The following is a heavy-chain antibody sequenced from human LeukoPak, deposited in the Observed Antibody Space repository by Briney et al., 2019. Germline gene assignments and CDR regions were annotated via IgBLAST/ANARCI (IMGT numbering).Heavy chain of an antibody. V-gene: IGHV1-2*04. CDR2: INPNSGGT. J-gene: IGHJ4*02. CDR1: GYTFTVYY. CDR3: ARGSVGARSNYVGARHYYFDY. D-gene: IGHD4-11*01. Sequence: GASVTVSCKASGYTFTVYYMHWVRQAPGQGLEWMGWINPNSGGTNYAQKFQGWVTMTRDTSINTAYMELSRLKSDDTAVYYCARGSVGARSNYVGARHYYFDYWGQGTLVTVSS.